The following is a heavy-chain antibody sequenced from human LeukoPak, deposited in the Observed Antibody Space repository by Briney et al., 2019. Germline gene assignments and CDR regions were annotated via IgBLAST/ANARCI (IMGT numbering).Heavy chain of an antibody. CDR3: AKSRGAYGSGSYYYFDY. CDR1: GFTFSSYA. J-gene: IGHJ4*02. CDR2: ISGSGGST. D-gene: IGHD3-10*01. V-gene: IGHV3-23*01. Sequence: GGSLRLSCAASGFTFSSYAMSRVRQAPGKGLEWVSAISGSGGSTYYADSVKGRFTISRDNSKNTLYLQMNSLRAEDTAVYYCAKSRGAYGSGSYYYFDYWGQGTLVTVSS.